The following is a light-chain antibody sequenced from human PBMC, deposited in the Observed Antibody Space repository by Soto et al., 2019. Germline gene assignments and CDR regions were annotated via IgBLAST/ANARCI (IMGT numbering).Light chain of an antibody. CDR2: AAY. Sequence: IQLTQYPSSLSACVGDRVTITCRASQGISSYLGWYQQKQGKDNNIMIYAAYTLQSGVKSRFSGSGSGTEFTLTIRSMQPGEFATYYCQTYNSYQWTCGKRNKVDIK. CDR1: QGISSY. V-gene: IGKV1-9*01. J-gene: IGKJ1*01. CDR3: QTYNSYQWT.